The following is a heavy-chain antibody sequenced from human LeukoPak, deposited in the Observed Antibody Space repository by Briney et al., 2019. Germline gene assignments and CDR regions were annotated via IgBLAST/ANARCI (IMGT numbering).Heavy chain of an antibody. Sequence: GGSLRLSCATSGFTVNNNYMNWVRQAPGKGLEWVSYISSSGSTIYYADSVKGRFTISRDNAKNSLYLQMNSLRAEDTAVYYCAELGITMIGGVWGKGTTVTISS. J-gene: IGHJ6*04. CDR1: GFTVNNNY. CDR2: ISSSGSTI. D-gene: IGHD3-10*02. CDR3: AELGITMIGGV. V-gene: IGHV3-11*04.